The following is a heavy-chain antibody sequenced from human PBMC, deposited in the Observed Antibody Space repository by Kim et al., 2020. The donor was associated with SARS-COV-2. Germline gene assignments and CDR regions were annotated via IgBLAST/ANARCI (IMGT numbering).Heavy chain of an antibody. CDR3: ARDPGGSSWGFDY. CDR1: GFTFSTYA. J-gene: IGHJ4*02. D-gene: IGHD6-13*01. Sequence: GGSLRLSCAASGFTFSTYAMNWVRQAPGKGLEWVSYISSTSTTIYYADSVKGRFTISRDNAKNSLYLQMNSLGDEDTAVYYCARDPGGSSWGFDYWGQGT. CDR2: ISSTSTTI. V-gene: IGHV3-48*02.